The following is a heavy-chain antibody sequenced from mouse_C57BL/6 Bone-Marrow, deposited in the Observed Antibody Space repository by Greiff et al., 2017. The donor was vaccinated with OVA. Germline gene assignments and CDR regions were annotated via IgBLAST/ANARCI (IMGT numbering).Heavy chain of an antibody. CDR2: IRSKSNNYAT. CDR3: VGQKLNLRKPYYYAMDY. Sequence: EVKLMESGGGLVQPKGSLKLSCAASGFSFNTYAMNWVRQAPGKGLEWVARIRSKSNNYATYYADSVQDSFTISRDDSESMLYLQMNNLKTEDTAMYYCVGQKLNLRKPYYYAMDYWGQGTAVTVSS. CDR1: GFSFNTYA. D-gene: IGHD1-3*01. J-gene: IGHJ4*01. V-gene: IGHV10-1*01.